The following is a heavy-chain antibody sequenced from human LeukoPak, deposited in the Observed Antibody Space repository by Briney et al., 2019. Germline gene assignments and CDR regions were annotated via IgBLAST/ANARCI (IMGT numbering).Heavy chain of an antibody. CDR2: ISAYNGNT. V-gene: IGHV1-18*04. CDR1: GYTFTGYY. CDR3: AREQWDDAFDI. D-gene: IGHD1-26*01. Sequence: ASVKVSCKASGYTFTGYYMHWVRQAPGQGLEWMGWISAYNGNTNYAQKLQGRVTMTTDTSTSTAYMELRSLRSDDTAVYYCAREQWDDAFDIWAKGQWSPSLQ. J-gene: IGHJ3*02.